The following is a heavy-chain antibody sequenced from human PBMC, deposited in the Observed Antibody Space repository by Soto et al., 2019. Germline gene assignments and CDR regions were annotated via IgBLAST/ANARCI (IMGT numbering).Heavy chain of an antibody. J-gene: IGHJ4*02. CDR3: ARGESPVTAAAAY. CDR2: IYYRGST. Sequence: PSETLSLTCSVSDDSINSDKYYWGWIRQPPGKGLEWIGSIYYRGSTNYNPSLKSRVTISVDTSKNQFSLKLSSVTAADTAVYYCARGESPVTAAAAYWGQGTLVTVSS. V-gene: IGHV4-39*07. D-gene: IGHD6-13*01. CDR1: DDSINSDKYY.